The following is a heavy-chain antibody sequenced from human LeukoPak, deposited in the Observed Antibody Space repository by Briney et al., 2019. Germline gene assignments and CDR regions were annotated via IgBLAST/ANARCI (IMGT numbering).Heavy chain of an antibody. CDR3: ATGYSSSWYWFDP. CDR1: GFTFSSYS. Sequence: GGSLRLSCAASGFTFSSYSMNWVRQAPGKGLEWVSSISSSSSYIYYADSVKGRFTISRDNAKNSLYLQMNSLRAADTAVYYCATGYSSSWYWFDPWGQGTLVTVSS. V-gene: IGHV3-21*01. D-gene: IGHD6-13*01. CDR2: ISSSSSYI. J-gene: IGHJ5*02.